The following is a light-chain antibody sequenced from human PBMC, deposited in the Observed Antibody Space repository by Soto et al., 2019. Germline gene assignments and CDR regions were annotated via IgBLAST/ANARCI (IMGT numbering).Light chain of an antibody. J-gene: IGLJ2*01. Sequence: QSALTQPASVSGSPGQSITISCTGTRSDVGDYNSVSWYQQHPGKAPKLMIFYVSNRPSGVSNRFSGSKSGNTASLTISGLQAEDEADYYCSSYTSSSTLVFGGGTKLTVL. CDR1: RSDVGDYNS. CDR2: YVS. CDR3: SSYTSSSTLV. V-gene: IGLV2-14*01.